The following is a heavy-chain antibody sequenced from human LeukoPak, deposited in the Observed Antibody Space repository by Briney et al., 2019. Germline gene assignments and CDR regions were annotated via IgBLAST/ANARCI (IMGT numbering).Heavy chain of an antibody. V-gene: IGHV1-18*01. CDR3: ARVAARYSSSWYIY. CDR1: GYTFTSYG. CDR2: ISAYNGNT. D-gene: IGHD6-13*01. J-gene: IGHJ4*02. Sequence: ASVKVSCKASGYTFTSYGISWVRQAPGQVLAWMGWISAYNGNTNYAQKLQGRVTMTTDTSTSTAYMELRSLRSDDTAVYYCARVAARYSSSWYIYWGQGTLVTVSS.